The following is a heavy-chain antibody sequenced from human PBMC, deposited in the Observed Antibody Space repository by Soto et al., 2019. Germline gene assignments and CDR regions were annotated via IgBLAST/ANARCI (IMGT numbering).Heavy chain of an antibody. CDR3: ARCDNWSYDAFDI. CDR1: GFTFSSYS. D-gene: IGHD1-7*01. J-gene: IGHJ3*02. V-gene: IGHV3-48*02. Sequence: GGSLRISSATSGFTFSSYSMKWVPQAPGKGLEWVSYISSSSSTIYYTDSVKGRFTISRDNAKNSLYLQMNSLRDEDTAVYYCARCDNWSYDAFDIWGQGTMVTVSS. CDR2: ISSSSSTI.